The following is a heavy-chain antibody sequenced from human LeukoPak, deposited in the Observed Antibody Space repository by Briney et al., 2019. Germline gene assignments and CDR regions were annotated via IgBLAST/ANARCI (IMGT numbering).Heavy chain of an antibody. CDR3: AKRGVVIRVILVGFHKEAYYFDS. CDR1: GITPSNYG. J-gene: IGHJ4*02. D-gene: IGHD3-22*01. V-gene: IGHV3-23*01. CDR2: ISDSGGST. Sequence: PGGSLRLSCAGSGITPSNYGRSWVRQAPGRGLEGVAGISDSGGSTNYADSVKGRFTISRDNPKNTLYLQLSSLRADDTAVYFCAKRGVVIRVILVGFHKEAYYFDSWGQGALVTVSS.